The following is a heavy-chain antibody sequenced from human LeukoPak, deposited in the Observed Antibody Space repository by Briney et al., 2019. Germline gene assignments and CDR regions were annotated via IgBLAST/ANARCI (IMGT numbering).Heavy chain of an antibody. CDR3: ARVPRGSVTTPGNSGFDY. Sequence: ASETLSLTCTVSGGSISSSSYYWGWIRQPPGKGLEWIGSIYYSGSTNYNPSLKSRVTISVDTSKNQFSLKLSSVTAADTAVYYCARVPRGSVTTPGNSGFDYWGQGTLVTVSS. V-gene: IGHV4-39*07. J-gene: IGHJ4*02. CDR1: GGSISSSSYY. D-gene: IGHD4-4*01. CDR2: IYYSGST.